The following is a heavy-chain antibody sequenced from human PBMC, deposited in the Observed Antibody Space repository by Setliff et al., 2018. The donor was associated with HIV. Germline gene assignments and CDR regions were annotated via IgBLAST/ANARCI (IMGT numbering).Heavy chain of an antibody. CDR1: GFTFSSYS. V-gene: IGHV3-21*04. D-gene: IGHD5-12*01. J-gene: IGHJ4*02. CDR3: ASEGVASIY. CDR2: ITSSGRT. Sequence: GGSLRLSCVVSGFTFSSYSVNWVRQAPGKGLEWVSSITSSGRTFYADSLKGRFTVSRDSANNSLHLQMTSLKTEDTAFYYCASEGVASIYWGQGTLVTVSS.